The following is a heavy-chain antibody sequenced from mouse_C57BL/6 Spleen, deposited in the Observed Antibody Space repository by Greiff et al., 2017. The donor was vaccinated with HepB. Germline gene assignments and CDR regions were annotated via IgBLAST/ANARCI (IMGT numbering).Heavy chain of an antibody. V-gene: IGHV5-17*01. Sequence: EVHLVESGGGLVKPGGSLKLSCAASGFTFSDYGMHWVRQAPEKGLEWVAYISSGSSTIYYADTVKGRFTISSDNAKNTLFLQMTSLRSEATAMYYWARPGGSSFDWYFDVWGTGTTVTVSS. CDR3: ARPGGSSFDWYFDV. CDR1: GFTFSDYG. CDR2: ISSGSSTI. D-gene: IGHD1-1*01. J-gene: IGHJ1*03.